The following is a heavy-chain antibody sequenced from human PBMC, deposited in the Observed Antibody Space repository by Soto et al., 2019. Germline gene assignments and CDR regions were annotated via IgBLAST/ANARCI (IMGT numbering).Heavy chain of an antibody. J-gene: IGHJ4*02. V-gene: IGHV5-10-1*01. Sequence: ESLSISCTWSGYSCAGYWITCVRQAPGKGLEWMGRIDPSDSPTYYSPSFRGHVTISATKSITTVFLQWSSLRASDTAMYYCARQIYDSDTGPNFQYYFDSWGQGTPVTVSS. CDR1: GYSCAGYW. CDR2: IDPSDSPT. CDR3: ARQIYDSDTGPNFQYYFDS. D-gene: IGHD3-22*01.